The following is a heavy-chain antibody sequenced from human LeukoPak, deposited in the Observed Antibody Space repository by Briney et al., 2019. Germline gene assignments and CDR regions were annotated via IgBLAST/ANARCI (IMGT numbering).Heavy chain of an antibody. J-gene: IGHJ4*02. CDR3: AREAPPNYDILTGYYTRVYYFDY. CDR1: GFTFSSYW. CDR2: IKQDGSEK. Sequence: PGGSLRLSCAASGFTFSSYWMSWVRQAPGKGLEWAANIKQDGSEKYYVDSVKGRFTISTDKAKNSLYLQMNSLRAEDTAVYYCAREAPPNYDILTGYYTRVYYFDYWGQGTLVTVSS. D-gene: IGHD3-9*01. V-gene: IGHV3-7*01.